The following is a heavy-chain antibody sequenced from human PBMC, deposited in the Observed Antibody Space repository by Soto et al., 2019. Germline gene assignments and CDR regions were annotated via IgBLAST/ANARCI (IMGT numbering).Heavy chain of an antibody. D-gene: IGHD2-2*01. CDR3: ARVPDR. CDR1: GVSISSGGYS. CDR2: IYHSGST. V-gene: IGHV4-30-2*01. J-gene: IGHJ5*02. Sequence: SETLSLTCAVSGVSISSGGYSWRWIRQPPGKGLEWIGYIYHSGSTYYNPSLKSRVTISVDRSKNQFSLKLSSATAADTAVYYCARVPDRWGQGTLVTVSS.